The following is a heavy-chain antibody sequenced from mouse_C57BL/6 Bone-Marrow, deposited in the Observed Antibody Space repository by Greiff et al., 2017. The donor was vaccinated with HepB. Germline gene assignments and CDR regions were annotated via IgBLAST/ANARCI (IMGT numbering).Heavy chain of an antibody. Sequence: QVQLQQSGAELMKPGASVKLSCKATGYTFTGYWIEWVKQRPGHGLEWIGEILPGSGSTNYNEKFKGKATFTADISSNTAYMQLSSLTTEDSAIYYCARELFITTVVGYWYFDVWGTGTTVTVSS. CDR1: GYTFTGYW. CDR3: ARELFITTVVGYWYFDV. CDR2: ILPGSGST. V-gene: IGHV1-9*01. J-gene: IGHJ1*03. D-gene: IGHD1-1*01.